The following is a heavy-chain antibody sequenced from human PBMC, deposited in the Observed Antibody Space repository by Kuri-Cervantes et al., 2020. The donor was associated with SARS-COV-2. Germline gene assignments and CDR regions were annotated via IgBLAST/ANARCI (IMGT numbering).Heavy chain of an antibody. CDR1: GFTFSSYS. J-gene: IGHJ4*02. Sequence: GESLKISRAASGFTFSSYSMNWVRQAPGKGLEWVSYISSSSSTIYYADAVKGRFTISRDNAKNSLHLQMNSLRDEDTAVYYCARDGGGYYDSSGYYGQLGFDYWGQGTLVTVSS. D-gene: IGHD3-22*01. CDR3: ARDGGGYYDSSGYYGQLGFDY. V-gene: IGHV3-48*02. CDR2: ISSSSSTI.